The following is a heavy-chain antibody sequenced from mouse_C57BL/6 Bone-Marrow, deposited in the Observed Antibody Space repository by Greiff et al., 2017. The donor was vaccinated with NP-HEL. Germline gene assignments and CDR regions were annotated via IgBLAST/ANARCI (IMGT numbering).Heavy chain of an antibody. V-gene: IGHV5-6*01. CDR2: ISSGGSYT. CDR1: GFTFSSYG. Sequence: EVQLVESGGDLVKPGGSLKLSCAASGFTFSSYGMSWVRQTPDKRLAWVATISSGGSYTYYPDSVKGRFTISRDHAKNTLYLQMSSLKSEDTAMYYCASPYDYDVAWFAYWGQGTLVTVSA. CDR3: ASPYDYDVAWFAY. J-gene: IGHJ3*01. D-gene: IGHD2-4*01.